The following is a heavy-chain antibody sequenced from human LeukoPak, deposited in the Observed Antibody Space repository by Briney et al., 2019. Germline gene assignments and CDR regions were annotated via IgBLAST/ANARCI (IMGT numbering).Heavy chain of an antibody. CDR2: INSDGSTT. Sequence: GGSLRPSCAASGFTLSSYWMHWVRQAPGKGLVWVSRINSDGSTTNYADSVKGRFTISRDNARNTLYLQMNSLRVEDTAVYYCVRDTVRWYVFDYWGQGALVTVSS. V-gene: IGHV3-74*01. CDR3: VRDTVRWYVFDY. CDR1: GFTLSSYW. D-gene: IGHD4-23*01. J-gene: IGHJ4*02.